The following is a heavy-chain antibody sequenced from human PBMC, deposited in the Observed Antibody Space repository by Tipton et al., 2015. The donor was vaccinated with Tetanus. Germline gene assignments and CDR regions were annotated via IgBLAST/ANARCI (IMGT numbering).Heavy chain of an antibody. J-gene: IGHJ6*02. CDR1: GFTFSSDA. CDR3: AKFLVVITQGYYHTMDV. CDR2: ISPTGDET. Sequence: SLRLSCAASGFTFSSDAMTWVRQAPGKGLEWVSAISPTGDETYYADSVKGRFTISRDNSKNTLILQMNSLRAEDTAVYFCAKFLVVITQGYYHTMDVWGQETTVTVSS. D-gene: IGHD3-9*01. V-gene: IGHV3-23*01.